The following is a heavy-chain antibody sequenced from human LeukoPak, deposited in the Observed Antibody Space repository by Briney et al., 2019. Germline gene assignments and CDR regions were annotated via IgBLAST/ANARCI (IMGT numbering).Heavy chain of an antibody. CDR2: IHHSGST. Sequence: KPSETLSLTCAVSGYSISSGYCWGWIRQPPGQGLEWIGSIHHSGSTYYNPSLKSRVTISVDTSKNQISLKLSSVTAADTAVYSCARGRVAGTNNWFDLWGQGTLVTVSS. CDR3: ARGRVAGTNNWFDL. D-gene: IGHD6-19*01. CDR1: GYSISSGYC. J-gene: IGHJ5*02. V-gene: IGHV4-38-2*01.